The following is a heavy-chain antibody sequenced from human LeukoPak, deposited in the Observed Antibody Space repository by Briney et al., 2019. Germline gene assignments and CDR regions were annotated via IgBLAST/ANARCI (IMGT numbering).Heavy chain of an antibody. CDR3: AGHQYYYDSSGNDGWFDF. Sequence: GGSLKISFKGSGVNFTAYWIARVRPMPGKGLEGMVISHPINSDTKYSPSFQGQVNISADKSSSTAYLQWNSLKASDTAMYYCAGHQYYYDSSGNDGWFDFWGQGTLVTVSS. V-gene: IGHV5-51*01. D-gene: IGHD3-22*01. CDR2: SHPINSDT. CDR1: GVNFTAYW. J-gene: IGHJ5*01.